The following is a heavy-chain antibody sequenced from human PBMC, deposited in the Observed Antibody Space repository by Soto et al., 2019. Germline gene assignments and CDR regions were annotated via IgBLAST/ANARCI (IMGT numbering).Heavy chain of an antibody. J-gene: IGHJ4*02. D-gene: IGHD5-18*01. CDR1: GGSISSGDYY. V-gene: IGHV4-30-4*01. CDR2: IYYSGST. CDR3: ASGHRRGYSYGDSDY. Sequence: PSETLSLTCTVSGGSISSGDYYWSWIRQPPGKGLEWIGYIYYSGSTYYNPSLKSRVTISVDTSKNQFSLKLSSVTAADTAVYYCASGHRRGYSYGDSDYWGQGTLVTSPQ.